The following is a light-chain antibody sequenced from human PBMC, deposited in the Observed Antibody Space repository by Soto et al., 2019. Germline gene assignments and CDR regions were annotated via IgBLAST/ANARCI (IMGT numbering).Light chain of an antibody. CDR2: RNN. CDR1: SSNIGSNT. Sequence: QSVLTQPPSASGTPGQRVTISCSGSSSNIGSNTVNWYQQLPGTAPKLLIFRNNQRPSGVPDQFSGSKSGTSASLAISGLHARKEADYNCAPWVDSRNGSVFGTGTKLTVL. CDR3: APWVDSRNGSV. V-gene: IGLV1-44*01. J-gene: IGLJ1*01.